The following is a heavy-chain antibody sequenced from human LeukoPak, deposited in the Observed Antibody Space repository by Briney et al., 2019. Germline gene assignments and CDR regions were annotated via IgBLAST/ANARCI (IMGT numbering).Heavy chain of an antibody. Sequence: ASVKVSCKASGYIFTSYYMHWVRQAPGQGLEWMGIINPSGGSTSYAQKFQGRVTMTRDTSTSTVYMELSSLRSEDTAVYYCARARLSYYYDSSLGYWGQGTLVTVSS. V-gene: IGHV1-46*01. CDR3: ARARLSYYYDSSLGY. D-gene: IGHD3-22*01. CDR2: INPSGGST. J-gene: IGHJ4*02. CDR1: GYIFTSYY.